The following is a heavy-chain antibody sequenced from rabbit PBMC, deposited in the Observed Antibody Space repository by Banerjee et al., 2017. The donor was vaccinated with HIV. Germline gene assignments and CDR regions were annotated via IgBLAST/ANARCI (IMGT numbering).Heavy chain of an antibody. CDR2: IEPIFGNT. CDR1: GFDFSNYG. D-gene: IGHD5-1*01. CDR3: ARNYGYGRYDDL. Sequence: QEQLVESGGGLVQPGGSLKLSCKASGFDFSNYGVTWVRQAPGKGLEWIGYIEPIFGNTYYANWVNGRFTISSHNAQNTLYLQLSSLTAADTATYFCARNYGYGRYDDLWGQGTLVTVS. V-gene: IGHV1S47*01. J-gene: IGHJ6*01.